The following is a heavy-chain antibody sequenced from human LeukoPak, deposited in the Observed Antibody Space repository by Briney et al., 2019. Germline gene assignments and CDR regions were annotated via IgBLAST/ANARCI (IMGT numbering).Heavy chain of an antibody. V-gene: IGHV4-59*08. D-gene: IGHD3-22*01. CDR3: ARQSYYDRSGFYY. CDR1: GGSFSGYY. J-gene: IGHJ4*02. Sequence: KPSETLSLTCAVYGGSFSGYYWSWIRQPPGKGLEWIGNIYYSGSTNYNPSVKSRVTISVDTSKNQFSLKLSSVTAADTAVYYCARQSYYDRSGFYYWGQGTLVTVSS. CDR2: IYYSGST.